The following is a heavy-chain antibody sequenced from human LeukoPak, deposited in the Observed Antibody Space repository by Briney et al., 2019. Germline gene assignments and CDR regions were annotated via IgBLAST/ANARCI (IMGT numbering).Heavy chain of an antibody. CDR1: GYTLTELS. CDR3: ARDLARGLSSS. D-gene: IGHD3-10*01. CDR2: FDPEDGET. Sequence: ASVKVSCKVSGYTLTELSMHWVRQAPGKGLEWMGGFDPEDGETIYAQKFQGRVTMTRDTSISTAYMELSRLRSDDTAVYYCARDLARGLSSSWGQGTMVTVSS. V-gene: IGHV1-24*01. J-gene: IGHJ3*01.